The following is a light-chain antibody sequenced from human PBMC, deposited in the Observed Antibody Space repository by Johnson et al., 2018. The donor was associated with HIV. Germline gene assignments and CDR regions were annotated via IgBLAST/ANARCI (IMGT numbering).Light chain of an antibody. CDR2: KNN. Sequence: QSVLTQPPSVSAAPGQKVTISCSGSSSTIGNNYISWYQLLQGTPPKLLIFKNNERSSGIPDRFSGSKSGTSATLGITGLQTGDEADYYCGTWDSSLSAGVFGTGAKVTVL. CDR3: GTWDSSLSAGV. J-gene: IGLJ1*01. CDR1: SSTIGNNY. V-gene: IGLV1-51*02.